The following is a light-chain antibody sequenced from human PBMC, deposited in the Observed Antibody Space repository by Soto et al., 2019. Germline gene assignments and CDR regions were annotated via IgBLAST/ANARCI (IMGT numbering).Light chain of an antibody. J-gene: IGKJ5*01. CDR1: QSVSNNY. V-gene: IGKV3D-20*02. CDR3: QMRSICPIP. CDR2: GAS. Sequence: EIVLTQSPGTLSLSPGERATLSCRASQSVSNNYLAWYQQKPGQAPRLLIYGASNRATGIPARFSGSGSGTDFTLTISSLETYDFSVYYCQMRSICPIPFGQGTR.